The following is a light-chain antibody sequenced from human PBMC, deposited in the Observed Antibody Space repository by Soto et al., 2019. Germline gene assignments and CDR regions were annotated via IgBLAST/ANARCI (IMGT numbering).Light chain of an antibody. J-gene: IGKJ1*01. CDR1: QSVRDY. V-gene: IGKV3-15*01. CDR3: HQYNNWPPGT. Sequence: EVVMTQSPATLSVSPGERATLSCRASQSVRDYLAWYQHKPGQAPRLLIYRASIRATGIPARFTASGSGTEFTLTISSLQSEDFALYYCHQYNNWPPGTFGRGTKVDIK. CDR2: RAS.